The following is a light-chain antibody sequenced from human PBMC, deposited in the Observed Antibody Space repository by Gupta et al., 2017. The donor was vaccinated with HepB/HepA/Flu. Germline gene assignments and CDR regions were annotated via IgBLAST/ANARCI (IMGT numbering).Light chain of an antibody. CDR1: SSDVGTYNS. V-gene: IGLV2-11*01. CDR3: CSDADNDRHV. Sequence: QSALTQPRSVSGSPGQSVTISCTGTSSDVGTYNSVSWYQQHPGKPPKLMIFDVSKRPSGVPDRFSGSKSGNTASLTISGLQAEDEADYYCCSDADNDRHVFGSGTKVTVL. J-gene: IGLJ1*01. CDR2: DVS.